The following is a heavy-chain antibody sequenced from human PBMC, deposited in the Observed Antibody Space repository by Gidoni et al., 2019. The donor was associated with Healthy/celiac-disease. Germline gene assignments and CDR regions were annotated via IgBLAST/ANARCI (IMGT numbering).Heavy chain of an antibody. J-gene: IGHJ4*02. V-gene: IGHV3-7*01. CDR1: GFTFSSYW. CDR3: ARQSTSIYCSGGSCYQNYYFDY. D-gene: IGHD2-15*01. Sequence: VQPGGSLRLSCAASGFTFSSYWMSWVRQAPGKGLEWVANIKQDGSEKYYVDSVKGRFTISRDNAKNSLYLQMNSLRAEDTAVYYCARQSTSIYCSGGSCYQNYYFDYWGQGTLVTVSS. CDR2: IKQDGSEK.